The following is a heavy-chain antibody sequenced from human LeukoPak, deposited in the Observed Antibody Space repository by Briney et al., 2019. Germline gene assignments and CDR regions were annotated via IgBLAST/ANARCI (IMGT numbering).Heavy chain of an antibody. J-gene: IGHJ4*02. CDR3: ASLCGSSNYFDY. Sequence: GGTLRLSCAASGFSFCSYWMDWVREAPGEGVVWVSRINSDGSSTVYADYVKGRFTISGDNAKNTQYLQMTSLRAEDTAVYYCASLCGSSNYFDYWGQGTLVAASP. CDR1: GFSFCSYW. V-gene: IGHV3-74*01. CDR2: INSDGSST. D-gene: IGHD6-6*01.